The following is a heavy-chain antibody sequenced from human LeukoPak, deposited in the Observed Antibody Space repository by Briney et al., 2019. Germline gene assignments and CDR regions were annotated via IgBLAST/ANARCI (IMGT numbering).Heavy chain of an antibody. CDR3: TTEENYYDSSGYPDAFDI. Sequence: PGGSLRLSCAASGFTFSNAWMSWVRQAPGRGLEWVGRIKSKTDGGTTDYAAPVKGRFTISRDDSKNTLYLQMNSLKTEDTAVYYCTTEENYYDSSGYPDAFDIWGQGTMVTVSS. J-gene: IGHJ3*02. D-gene: IGHD3-22*01. CDR1: GFTFSNAW. V-gene: IGHV3-15*01. CDR2: IKSKTDGGTT.